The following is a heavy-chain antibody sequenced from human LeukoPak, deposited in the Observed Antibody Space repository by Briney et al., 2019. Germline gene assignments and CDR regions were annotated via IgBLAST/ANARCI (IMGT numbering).Heavy chain of an antibody. CDR2: IYYRGNT. CDR1: GDSVSIYY. Sequence: PSETLSLTCTVSGDSVSIYYWSWIRQPPGKGLEWIGYIYYRGNTNYNPSLKSRVTMAVDTSKNQFSLKVSSVTAADTAVYYCARVDANWGVVDYWGQGTLVTVSS. D-gene: IGHD7-27*01. CDR3: ARVDANWGVVDY. J-gene: IGHJ4*02. V-gene: IGHV4-59*02.